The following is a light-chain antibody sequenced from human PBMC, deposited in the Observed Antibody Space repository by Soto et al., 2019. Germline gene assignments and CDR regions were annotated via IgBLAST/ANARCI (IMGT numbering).Light chain of an antibody. J-gene: IGKJ2*01. CDR3: QQYGSSPPDT. Sequence: EIVLTQSPGTLSLSPGERATLSCRASQSVSSSYLAWYQQKPGQAPRLLIYGASSRATGIPDRLSGSGSGTDFTLTISRLEPEDFAVYYCQQYGSSPPDTFCQGTKLEIK. V-gene: IGKV3-20*01. CDR2: GAS. CDR1: QSVSSSY.